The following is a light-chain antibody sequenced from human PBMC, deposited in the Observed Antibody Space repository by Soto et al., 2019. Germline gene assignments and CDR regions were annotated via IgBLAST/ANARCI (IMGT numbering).Light chain of an antibody. CDR2: HAS. CDR1: ESVDIY. CDR3: QQRRNWPPLT. V-gene: IGKV3-11*01. Sequence: ETVLTQSPGTLSLSPGETATLSCRASESVDIYLAWYQQKPGQAPRLLIYHASNRATGIPARFSGSGSGTDFTLTISSLEPEDSAVYYCQQRRNWPPLTFGGGIRVEI. J-gene: IGKJ4*01.